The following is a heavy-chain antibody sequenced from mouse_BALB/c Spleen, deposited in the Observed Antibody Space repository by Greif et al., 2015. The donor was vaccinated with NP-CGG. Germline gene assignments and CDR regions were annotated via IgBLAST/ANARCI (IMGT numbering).Heavy chain of an antibody. J-gene: IGHJ2*01. Sequence: EVQLQQSGAERVKTGASVKFSCTGSGFNIKDTYMHRVKQRPEQGLEWIGRIDPANGNTKYGTKCQGKATITADTSSNTAYLHLMRLTTDATAVYYGARYYYVSSCVDFWGQGPPLPVSP. CDR1: GFNIKDTY. CDR2: IDPANGNT. V-gene: IGHV14-3*02. D-gene: IGHD1-1*01. CDR3: ARYYYVSSCVDF.